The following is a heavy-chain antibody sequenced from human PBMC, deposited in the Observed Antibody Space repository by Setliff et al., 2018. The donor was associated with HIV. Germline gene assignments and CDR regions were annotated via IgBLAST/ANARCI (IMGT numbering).Heavy chain of an antibody. CDR3: EAATVGQTGYYGIDV. J-gene: IGHJ6*02. V-gene: IGHV4-59*12. Sequence: PSETLSLTCTVSGGSISSDYWSWIRQPPGKGLEWIGYIYYSGSTNYNPSLKSRVTISVDTSKNQFSLKLNFVTAADTAVYYCEAATVGQTGYYGIDVWGQGTAVTVSS. CDR1: GGSISSDY. D-gene: IGHD1-26*01. CDR2: IYYSGST.